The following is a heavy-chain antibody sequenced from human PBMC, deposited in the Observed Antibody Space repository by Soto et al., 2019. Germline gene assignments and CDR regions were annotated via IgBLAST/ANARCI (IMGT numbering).Heavy chain of an antibody. CDR1: GYTFTSYG. V-gene: IGHV1-18*01. J-gene: IGHJ3*02. CDR3: ARERSVAARVPDAFDI. Sequence: ASVKVSCKASGYTFTSYGISWVRQAPGQGLEWMGWISAYNGNTNYAQKLQGRVTMTTDTSTSTAYMELRSLRSDDTAVYYCARERSVAARVPDAFDIWGQGTMVTVSS. CDR2: ISAYNGNT. D-gene: IGHD2-21*01.